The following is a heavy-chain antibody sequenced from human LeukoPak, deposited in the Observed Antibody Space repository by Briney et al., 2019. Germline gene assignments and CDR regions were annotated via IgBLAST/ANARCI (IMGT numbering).Heavy chain of an antibody. Sequence: SETLSLTCTVSGVSISGFYWNWIRQPPRKGLEWVGYSHTGGSISSNPSLNSRVAFSMDPSKNQVSLRLNSVTATDTAVYYCARRRGGFGEGEFDYWGQGIPVTVST. CDR1: GVSISGFY. CDR2: SHTGGSI. V-gene: IGHV4-4*08. CDR3: ARRRGGFGEGEFDY. J-gene: IGHJ4*02. D-gene: IGHD3-10*01.